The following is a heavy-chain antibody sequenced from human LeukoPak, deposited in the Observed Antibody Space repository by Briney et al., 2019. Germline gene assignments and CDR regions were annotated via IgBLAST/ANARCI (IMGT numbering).Heavy chain of an antibody. J-gene: IGHJ4*02. CDR1: GGSISSYY. V-gene: IGHV4-59*01. CDR2: IYYSGST. CDR3: ARSPDSGGSPRLVDY. Sequence: SETLSLTCTVPGGSISSYYWSWIRQPPGKGLEWIGYIYYSGSTNYNPSLKSRVTISVDTSKNQFSLKLSSVTAADTAVYYCARSPDSGGSPRLVDYWGQGTLVTVSS. D-gene: IGHD2-8*02.